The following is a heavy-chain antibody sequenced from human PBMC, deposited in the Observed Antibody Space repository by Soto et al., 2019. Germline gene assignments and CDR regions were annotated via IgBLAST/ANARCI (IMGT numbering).Heavy chain of an antibody. D-gene: IGHD6-13*01. CDR3: GAGQYFSDY. J-gene: IGHJ4*02. CDR2: ISYDGTNK. CDR1: GFTFTNYG. Sequence: QVQLVESGGGEVQPGKSLRLSCAASGFTFTNYGMHWVRQAPGKGLGCVALISYDGTNKFYADSVKGRFTVSRDNSKNTLYLQMNSLRPEDTAVYYCGAGQYFSDYWGQGTLVSVSS. V-gene: IGHV3-30*03.